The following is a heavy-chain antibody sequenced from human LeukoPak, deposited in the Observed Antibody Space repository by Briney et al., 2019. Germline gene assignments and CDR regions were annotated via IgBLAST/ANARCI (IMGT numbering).Heavy chain of an antibody. V-gene: IGHV4-59*01. CDR1: GGSISSYY. J-gene: IGHJ5*02. CDR3: ARFYGSGSYYTGGKRNWFDP. Sequence: SETLSLTCTVSGGSISSYYWSWIRQPPGKGLEWIGYIYYSGSTNYNPSLKSRVTISVDTSKNQFSLKLSSVTAADTAVYYCARFYGSGSYYTGGKRNWFDPWGQGTLVTVSS. D-gene: IGHD3-10*01. CDR2: IYYSGST.